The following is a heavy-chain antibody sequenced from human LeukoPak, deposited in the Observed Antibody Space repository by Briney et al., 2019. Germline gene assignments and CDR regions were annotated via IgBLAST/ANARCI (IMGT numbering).Heavy chain of an antibody. CDR2: ISWNSGSI. J-gene: IGHJ4*02. D-gene: IGHD6-19*01. V-gene: IGHV3-9*01. CDR3: AKGFRIAVAGTFDY. CDR1: GFTFDDYA. Sequence: TGRSLRLSCAASGFTFDDYAMHWVRQAPGKGLEWVSGISWNSGSIGYADSVKGRFTISRDNAKNSLYLQMNSLRAEDTALYYCAKGFRIAVAGTFDYWGQGTLVTVSS.